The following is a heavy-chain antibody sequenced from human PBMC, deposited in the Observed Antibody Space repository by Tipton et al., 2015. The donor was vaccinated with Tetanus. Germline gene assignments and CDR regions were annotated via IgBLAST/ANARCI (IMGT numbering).Heavy chain of an antibody. J-gene: IGHJ5*02. Sequence: QSGPEVKKPGASVKVSCKAPGYTFTSYDINWVRQATGQGLEWMGWMNPNSGNTGYAQKFQGRVTMTRNTSISTAYMELSSLRSEDTAVYYCARVTYGWTWFDPWGQGTLVTVSS. V-gene: IGHV1-8*01. D-gene: IGHD3-10*01. CDR2: MNPNSGNT. CDR1: GYTFTSYD. CDR3: ARVTYGWTWFDP.